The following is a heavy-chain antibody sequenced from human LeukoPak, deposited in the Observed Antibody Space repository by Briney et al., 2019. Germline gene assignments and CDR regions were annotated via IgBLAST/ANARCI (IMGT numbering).Heavy chain of an antibody. CDR3: ARRWLHRKGFDY. D-gene: IGHD5-24*01. V-gene: IGHV4-34*01. CDR1: GGSFSGYY. J-gene: IGHJ4*02. CDR2: INHSGST. Sequence: SETLSLTCAVYGGSFSGYYWSWIRQPPGKGLEWIGEINHSGSTNYNPSLKSRVTISVDTSKNQFSLKLSSVTAADTAVYHCARRWLHRKGFDYWGQGTLVTVSS.